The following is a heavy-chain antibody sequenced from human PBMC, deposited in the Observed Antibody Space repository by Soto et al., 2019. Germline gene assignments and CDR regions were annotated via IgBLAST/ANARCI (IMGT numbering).Heavy chain of an antibody. CDR3: ASRGLMITSLDV. CDR1: GGSISSSSYY. Sequence: QLQLQELGPGLVKPSETLSLTCTVSGGSISSSSYYWGWIRQPPGKGLEWIGSIYYSGSTYYNPSLKSRVTISVDTSKNQFSLKLSSVTAADTAVYYCASRGLMITSLDVWGQGTTVTVSS. V-gene: IGHV4-39*01. CDR2: IYYSGST. J-gene: IGHJ6*02. D-gene: IGHD3-16*01.